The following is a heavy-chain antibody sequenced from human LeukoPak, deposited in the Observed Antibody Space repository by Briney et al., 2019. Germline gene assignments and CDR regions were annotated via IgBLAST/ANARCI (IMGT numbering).Heavy chain of an antibody. Sequence: SETLSLTCTVSGGSISDYYWSWIRQPPGKGLEWIGYIYSSGTTNSNPSLKNRVTVSMDTSKNQVSLKLTSVTAADTAVYYCARRVLWDVFWVGRPNHNNVFDIWGQGTMVTVSS. CDR3: ARRVLWDVFWVGRPNHNNVFDI. J-gene: IGHJ3*02. D-gene: IGHD3/OR15-3a*01. V-gene: IGHV4-59*08. CDR1: GGSISDYY. CDR2: IYSSGTT.